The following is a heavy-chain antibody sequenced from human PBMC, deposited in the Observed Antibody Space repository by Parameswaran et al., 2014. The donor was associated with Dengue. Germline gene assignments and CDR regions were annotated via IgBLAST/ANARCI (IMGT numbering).Heavy chain of an antibody. Sequence: RWIRQPPGKGLEWIGEINHSGSANYSPSLKSRVTMSIDTSKNQFSLKLSSVTAADTAVYYCARGQGRDDNWGQGTLVTVSS. V-gene: IGHV4-34*01. CDR2: INHSGSA. J-gene: IGHJ4*01. CDR3: ARGQGRDDN.